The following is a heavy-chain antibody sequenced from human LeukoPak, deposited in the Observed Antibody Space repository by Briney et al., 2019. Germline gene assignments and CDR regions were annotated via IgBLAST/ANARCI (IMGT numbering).Heavy chain of an antibody. CDR3: ARTGPKGFWSGNYFDY. CDR2: IYYSGST. D-gene: IGHD3-3*01. Sequence: PSETLSLTCTVSGGSISSSSYYWGWIRQTPGRGLEWIGSIYYSGSTYYNPSLKSRVTISVDTSKNQFSLKLSSVTAADTAVYYCARTGPKGFWSGNYFDYWGQGTLVTVSS. CDR1: GGSISSSSYY. J-gene: IGHJ4*02. V-gene: IGHV4-39*01.